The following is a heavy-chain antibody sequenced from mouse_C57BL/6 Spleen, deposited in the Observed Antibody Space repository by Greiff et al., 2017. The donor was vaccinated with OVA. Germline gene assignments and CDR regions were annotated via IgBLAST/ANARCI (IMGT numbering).Heavy chain of an antibody. Sequence: QVQLQQPGAELVTPGASVKMSCKASGYTFTSYWITWVKQRPGQGLAWIGDIYPGSGSTNYNEKFKSKATLTVDTSSSTAYMQLSSLTSEDSAVYYCAIYYSNYMAWFAYWGQGTLVTVSA. V-gene: IGHV1-55*01. CDR1: GYTFTSYW. CDR3: AIYYSNYMAWFAY. CDR2: IYPGSGST. D-gene: IGHD2-5*01. J-gene: IGHJ3*01.